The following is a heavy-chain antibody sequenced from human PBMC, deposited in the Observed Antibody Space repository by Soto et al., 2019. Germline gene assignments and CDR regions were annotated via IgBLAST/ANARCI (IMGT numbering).Heavy chain of an antibody. D-gene: IGHD5-12*01. V-gene: IGHV3-30-3*01. Sequence: QVQLVESGGGVVQPGRSLRLSCAASGFTFSSYAMHWVRQAPGKGLEWVAVISYDGSNKYYADSVKGRFTISRDNSKNPLYLQMNSLRAEDTAVYYCARASYGDGYNRHFDYWGQGTLVTVSS. CDR2: ISYDGSNK. CDR3: ARASYGDGYNRHFDY. J-gene: IGHJ4*02. CDR1: GFTFSSYA.